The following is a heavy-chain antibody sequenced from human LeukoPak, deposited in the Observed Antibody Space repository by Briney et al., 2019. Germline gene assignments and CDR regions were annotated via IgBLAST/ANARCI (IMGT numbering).Heavy chain of an antibody. CDR3: AREAVVTGFGMDV. J-gene: IGHJ6*02. CDR1: GFTFSSYW. Sequence: GGSLRLSCAASGFTFSSYWMQWVRQAPGKGLVWVSRINSDGRITSHADSVKGRLTISRDNAKNTLYLQMNSLTAEDTAVYYCAREAVVTGFGMDVWGQGTTVTVSS. CDR2: INSDGRIT. V-gene: IGHV3-74*01. D-gene: IGHD1-14*01.